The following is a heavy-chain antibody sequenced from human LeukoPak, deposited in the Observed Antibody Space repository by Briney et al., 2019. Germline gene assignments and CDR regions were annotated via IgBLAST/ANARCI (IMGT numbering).Heavy chain of an antibody. V-gene: IGHV3-7*05. J-gene: IGHJ4*02. CDR1: GITFGSYW. CDR2: IKPDGSEK. CDR3: ARGRMAVAGSYEY. Sequence: GGSLRLSCAASGITFGSYWMTWVRQAPGKGLECVANIKPDGSEKHYVDSVEGRFTISRDNAKNSLFLEMNSLRAEDTAVYYCARGRMAVAGSYEYWGQGTLVAVSS. D-gene: IGHD6-19*01.